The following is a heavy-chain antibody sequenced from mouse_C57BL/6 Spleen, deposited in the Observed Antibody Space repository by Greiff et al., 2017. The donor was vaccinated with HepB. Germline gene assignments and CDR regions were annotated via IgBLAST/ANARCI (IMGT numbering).Heavy chain of an antibody. CDR2: IDPETGGT. CDR3: TRSRLLRSRYFDV. V-gene: IGHV1-15*01. CDR1: GYTFTDYE. D-gene: IGHD1-1*01. J-gene: IGHJ1*03. Sequence: QVQLQQSGAELVRPGASVTLSCKASGYTFTDYEMHWVKQTPVHGLEWIGAIDPETGGTAYNQKFKGKAILTADKSSSTAYMELRSLTSEDSAVYYCTRSRLLRSRYFDVWGTGTTVTVSS.